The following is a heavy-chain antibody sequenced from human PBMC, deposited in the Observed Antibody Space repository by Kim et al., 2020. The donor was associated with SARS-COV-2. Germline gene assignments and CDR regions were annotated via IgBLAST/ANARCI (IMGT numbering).Heavy chain of an antibody. V-gene: IGHV1-46*01. J-gene: IGHJ6*02. D-gene: IGHD2-15*01. CDR1: GYTFTSYY. CDR3: ARDGGVVAATVFGVYYYYYGVDV. Sequence: ASVKVSCKASGYTFTSYYMNWVRQAPGQGLEWMGRINPSGGNTSYAQKLQGRVTMTRDTSTSTVYMELSSLRSEDTAVYYCARDGGVVAATVFGVYYYYYGVDVWGQGTTVTVSS. CDR2: INPSGGNT.